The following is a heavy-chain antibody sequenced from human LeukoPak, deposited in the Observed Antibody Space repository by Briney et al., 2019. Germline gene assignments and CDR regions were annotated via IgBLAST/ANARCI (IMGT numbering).Heavy chain of an antibody. Sequence: SETLSLTCTVSGGSISSYYWSWIRQPPGKGLEWIGYIYYSGSTNYNPSLKSRVTISVDRSKNQFSLKLSSVTAADTAVYYCARDGHYGSATLFDYWGQGTLVTVSS. V-gene: IGHV4-59*12. CDR1: GGSISSYY. J-gene: IGHJ4*02. CDR3: ARDGHYGSATLFDY. D-gene: IGHD3-10*01. CDR2: IYYSGST.